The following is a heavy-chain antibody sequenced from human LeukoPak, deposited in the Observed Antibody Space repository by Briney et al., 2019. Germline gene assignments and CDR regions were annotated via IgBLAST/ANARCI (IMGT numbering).Heavy chain of an antibody. CDR1: GDSVSSNSAV. V-gene: IGHV6-1*01. CDR2: TYYRSKWYN. J-gene: IGHJ3*02. Sequence: SQTLSLTCAISGDSVSSNSAVWNWIRQYPSRGLGWLGRTYYRSKWYNEYAVSVKSRITINPDTSKNQFSLQLNSVTPEDTAVYYCARDTGAAISTFDIWGQGTVVTVSS. D-gene: IGHD5-12*01. CDR3: ARDTGAAISTFDI.